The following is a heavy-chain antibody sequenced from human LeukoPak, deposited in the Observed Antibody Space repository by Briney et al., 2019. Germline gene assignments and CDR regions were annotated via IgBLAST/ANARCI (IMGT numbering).Heavy chain of an antibody. J-gene: IGHJ4*02. CDR2: INPNSGGT. V-gene: IGHV1-2*02. CDR3: ARGRRGSAAPFDY. Sequence: ASVKVSCTASGDTFTGYYMHWVRQAPGQGVDWLGWINPNSGGTNYAQKFQGRVTMTRDTSISTAYMELSRLRSDDTAVYYCARGRRGSAAPFDYWGQGTLVTVSS. CDR1: GDTFTGYY. D-gene: IGHD6-13*01.